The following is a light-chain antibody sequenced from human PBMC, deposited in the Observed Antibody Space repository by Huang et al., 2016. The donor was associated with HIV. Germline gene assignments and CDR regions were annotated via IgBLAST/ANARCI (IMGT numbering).Light chain of an antibody. CDR2: DAS. CDR1: QSITTS. J-gene: IGKJ1*01. CDR3: QQSYRTPDT. V-gene: IGKV1-39*01. Sequence: DIQMTQSPSSLSASVGDRVTITCRASQSITTSLKWYQQRPGKAPKLLIYDASTWQSGVPSRFSGSGSGTDFTLTISSLQPEDFATYHCQQSYRTPDTFGQGTKVEIK.